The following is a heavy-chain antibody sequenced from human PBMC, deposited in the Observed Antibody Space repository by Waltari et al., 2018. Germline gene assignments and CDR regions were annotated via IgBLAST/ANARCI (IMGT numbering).Heavy chain of an antibody. J-gene: IGHJ5*02. D-gene: IGHD3-10*01. Sequence: QLQLQESGPGLVKPSETLSLTCNVAGISTGSNRYYWGWLRQPQGKGLEWIGSIFYSGTPYYNPSLKSRVTMSIDTAKNQFSLRLNSVTAADTAIYYCARDWGLLWFGDPWGQGTLVTVSS. CDR1: GISTGSNRYY. V-gene: IGHV4-39*07. CDR3: ARDWGLLWFGDP. CDR2: IFYSGTP.